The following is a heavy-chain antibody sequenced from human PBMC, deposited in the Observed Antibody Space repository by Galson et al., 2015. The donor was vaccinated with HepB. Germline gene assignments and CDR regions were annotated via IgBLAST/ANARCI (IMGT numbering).Heavy chain of an antibody. CDR2: IVVGSGNT. J-gene: IGHJ3*02. Sequence: SVKVSCKASGFTFTSSAMQWVRQARGQRLEWIGWIVVGSGNTNYAQKFQERVTITRDMSTSTAYMELSSLRSEDTAVYYCAAGDTMVRGHDAFDIWGQGTMVTVSS. D-gene: IGHD3-10*01. CDR3: AAGDTMVRGHDAFDI. V-gene: IGHV1-58*02. CDR1: GFTFTSSA.